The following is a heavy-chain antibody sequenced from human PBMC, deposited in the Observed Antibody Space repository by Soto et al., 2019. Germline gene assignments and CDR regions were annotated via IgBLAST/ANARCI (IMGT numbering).Heavy chain of an antibody. Sequence: ASVKVSCKAFGGTFSRNTISWVRQAPGQGLEWMGGIIPIFGTANYAQKFQGRVTITADESTSTAYMELSRLRSEDTAVYYCARQFHYDSSGYYYAYWGQGTLVTVSS. CDR3: ARQFHYDSSGYYYAY. V-gene: IGHV1-69*13. CDR1: GGTFSRNT. D-gene: IGHD3-22*01. J-gene: IGHJ4*02. CDR2: IIPIFGTA.